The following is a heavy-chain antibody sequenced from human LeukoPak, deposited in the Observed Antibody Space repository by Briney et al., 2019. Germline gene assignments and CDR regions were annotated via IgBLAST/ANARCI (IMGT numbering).Heavy chain of an antibody. V-gene: IGHV3-64*01. D-gene: IGHD2-21*02. CDR2: ISSNGGST. Sequence: GGSLRLSCAASGFTFSSYAMHWVRQAPGKGLEYVSAISSNGGSTYYANSVKGRFTISRDNSKNTLYLQMGSLRAEDMAVYYCARAVPRAGGGDASGAFDIWGQGTMVTVSS. CDR3: ARAVPRAGGGDASGAFDI. J-gene: IGHJ3*02. CDR1: GFTFSSYA.